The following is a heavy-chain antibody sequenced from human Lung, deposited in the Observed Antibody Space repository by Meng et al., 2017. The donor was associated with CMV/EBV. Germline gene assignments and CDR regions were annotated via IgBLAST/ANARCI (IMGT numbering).Heavy chain of an antibody. CDR3: ARPEARGY. CDR1: GFTFSSFD. V-gene: IGHV3-23*01. J-gene: IGHJ4*02. CDR2: VSDPQGDT. Sequence: ESLKISCAASGFTFSSFDMSWVRQAPGKGMEWVPTVSDPQGDTYYADSVKCRFTISRDNSRSTLYLHMNSLRGDDTARYYCARPEARGYWGQGTLVTVSS. D-gene: IGHD6-6*01.